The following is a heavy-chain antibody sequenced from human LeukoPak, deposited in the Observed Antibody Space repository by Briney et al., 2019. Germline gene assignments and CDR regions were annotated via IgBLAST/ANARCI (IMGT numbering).Heavy chain of an antibody. J-gene: IGHJ4*02. D-gene: IGHD6-19*01. V-gene: IGHV3-23*01. CDR1: GFTFSSYA. CDR2: ISGSGGST. CDR3: AKDQGSGWVDYFDY. Sequence: GGSLPLSCAASGFTFSSYAMSWVRQAPGKGLEWVSTISGSGGSTYYADYVKGRFTISRDNSKNTLYLQMNSLRAEDTAIYYCAKDQGSGWVDYFDYWDQGTIATVTS.